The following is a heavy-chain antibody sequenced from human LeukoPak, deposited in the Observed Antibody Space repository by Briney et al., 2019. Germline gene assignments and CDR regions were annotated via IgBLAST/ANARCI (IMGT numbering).Heavy chain of an antibody. V-gene: IGHV4-59*01. CDR2: IYYSGST. D-gene: IGHD3-9*01. CDR1: GGSISSYY. Sequence: SETLSLTCTVSGGSISSYYWSWIRQPPGKGLEWIGYIYYSGSTNYNPSLKSRVTISVDTSKNQFSLKLSSVTAADTAVYYCARGSAGILTGYPYYYYYYGMDVWGQGTTVTVSS. CDR3: ARGSAGILTGYPYYYYYYGMDV. J-gene: IGHJ6*02.